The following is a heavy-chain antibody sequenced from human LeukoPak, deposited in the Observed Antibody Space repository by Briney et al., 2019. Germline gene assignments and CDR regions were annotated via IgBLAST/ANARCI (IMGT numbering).Heavy chain of an antibody. J-gene: IGHJ5*02. D-gene: IGHD3-10*01. V-gene: IGHV4-39*01. CDR3: ARRITMVRGVITPFGFDP. CDR1: DGSISSSSYY. CDR2: IYYSGST. Sequence: PSETLSLTCTVSDGSISSSSYYWGWIRQPPGKGLEWIGSIYYSGSTYYNPSLKSRVTISVDTSKNQFSLKLSSVTAADTAVYYCARRITMVRGVITPFGFDPWGQGTLVTVSS.